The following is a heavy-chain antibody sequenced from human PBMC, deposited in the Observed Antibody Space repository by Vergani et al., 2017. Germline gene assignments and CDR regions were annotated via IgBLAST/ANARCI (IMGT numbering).Heavy chain of an antibody. CDR3: ARGEGDYYDSSGYSGAFDI. V-gene: IGHV3-23*01. Sequence: EVQLLESGGGLVQPGGSLRLSCAASGFTFSSYAMSWVRQAPGKGLEWVSAISGSGGTIYYADSVKGRFTISRDNAKNSLYLQMNSLRAEDTAVYYCARGEGDYYDSSGYSGAFDIWGQGTMVTVSS. CDR1: GFTFSSYA. D-gene: IGHD3-22*01. J-gene: IGHJ3*02. CDR2: ISGSGGTI.